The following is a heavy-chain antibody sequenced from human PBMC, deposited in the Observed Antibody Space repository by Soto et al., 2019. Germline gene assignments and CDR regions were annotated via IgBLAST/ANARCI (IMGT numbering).Heavy chain of an antibody. V-gene: IGHV1-18*01. J-gene: IGHJ3*02. Sequence: ASVKISCKASGYTFTSYGISWVRQAPGQGLEWMGWISAYNGNTNYAQKLQGRVTMTTDTSTSTAYMELRSLRSDDTAVYYCARDWGDYYESSGYRYDAFDIWGEGTMVTVSS. CDR1: GYTFTSYG. CDR3: ARDWGDYYESSGYRYDAFDI. CDR2: ISAYNGNT. D-gene: IGHD3-22*01.